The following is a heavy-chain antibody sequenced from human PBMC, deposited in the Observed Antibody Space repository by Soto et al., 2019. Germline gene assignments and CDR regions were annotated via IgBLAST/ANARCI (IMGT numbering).Heavy chain of an antibody. CDR3: ARGPKLPIGVVPAAILSYYYYYMDV. CDR2: MNPNSGNT. Sequence: KHPQASVKVSCKASGYTFTSYDINWVRQATGQGLEWMGWMNPNSGNTGYAQKFQGRVTMTRNTSISTAYMELSSLRSEETAVYYCARGPKLPIGVVPAAILSYYYYYMDVWGKGTTVTVSS. J-gene: IGHJ6*03. CDR1: GYTFTSYD. D-gene: IGHD2-2*01. V-gene: IGHV1-8*01.